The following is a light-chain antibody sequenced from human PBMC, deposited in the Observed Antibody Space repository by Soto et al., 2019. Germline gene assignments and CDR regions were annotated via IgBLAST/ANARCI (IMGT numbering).Light chain of an antibody. J-gene: IGKJ3*01. CDR3: QKYDRAPFT. CDR1: EDISTW. V-gene: IGKV1-27*01. CDR2: GAS. Sequence: DIQMTQSPSSVSASVGDRVTITCRSSEDISTWLAWYQQKPGRLPKLLLFGASTLQSGVPARFSGSGSGTLFTLTINGLLPEDVATYYCQKYDRAPFTFGPGTKAAI.